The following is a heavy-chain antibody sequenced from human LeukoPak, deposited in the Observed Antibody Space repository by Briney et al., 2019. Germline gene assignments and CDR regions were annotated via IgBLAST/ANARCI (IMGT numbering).Heavy chain of an antibody. D-gene: IGHD3-10*01. Sequence: PGGSLRLSCAASGFTFSSYGMHWLRQAPGKGLEWVAVISYDGSNKYCADSVKGRFTISRDNSKNTLYLQMNSLRAEDTAVYYCVKVPWFGELFPLDYWGQGTLVTVSS. J-gene: IGHJ4*02. CDR1: GFTFSSYG. CDR3: VKVPWFGELFPLDY. V-gene: IGHV3-30*18. CDR2: ISYDGSNK.